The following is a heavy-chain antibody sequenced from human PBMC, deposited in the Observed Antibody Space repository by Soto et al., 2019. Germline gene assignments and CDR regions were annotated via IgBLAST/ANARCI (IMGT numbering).Heavy chain of an antibody. CDR2: IVVGSGNT. Sequence: SVKVSCKASGFTFTSSAVQWVRQARGQRLEWIGWIVVGSGNTNYAQKLQERVTITRDMSTSTAYMEMSSLRSEDTAVYYCARDRTDYDFWSGYYRWFDPWGQGTLVTVSS. D-gene: IGHD3-3*01. CDR3: ARDRTDYDFWSGYYRWFDP. V-gene: IGHV1-58*01. J-gene: IGHJ5*02. CDR1: GFTFTSSA.